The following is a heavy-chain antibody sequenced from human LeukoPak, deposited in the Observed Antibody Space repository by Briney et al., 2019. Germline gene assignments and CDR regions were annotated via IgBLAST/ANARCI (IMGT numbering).Heavy chain of an antibody. J-gene: IGHJ6*03. CDR2: ISGSGGNT. CDR1: GFTFSSYA. D-gene: IGHD3-10*01. CDR3: ATRFGLDYYYYYMDV. Sequence: GGSLRLSCAASGFTFSSYAMTWVRQAPGKGLEWVSAISGSGGNTHYADSVKGRFTISRDNSKNTLSLQMTSLRADDTAVYYCATRFGLDYYYYYMDVWGKGTTVTVSS. V-gene: IGHV3-23*01.